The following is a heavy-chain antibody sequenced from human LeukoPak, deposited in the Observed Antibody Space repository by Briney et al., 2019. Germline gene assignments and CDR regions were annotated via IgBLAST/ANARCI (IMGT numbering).Heavy chain of an antibody. V-gene: IGHV4-34*01. D-gene: IGHD2-2*02. CDR3: ARSRLSRTSSHRLHNWFDP. Sequence: SETLSLTCAVYGGSFSGYYWSWIRQPPGKGLEWIGEINHSGSTNYNPSLKSRVTISVDTSKNQFSLKLSSVTAADTAVYYCARSRLSRTSSHRLHNWFDPWGQGTLVTVSS. CDR1: GGSFSGYY. J-gene: IGHJ5*02. CDR2: INHSGST.